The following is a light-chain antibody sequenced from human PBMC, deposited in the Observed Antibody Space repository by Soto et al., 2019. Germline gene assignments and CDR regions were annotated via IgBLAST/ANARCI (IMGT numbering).Light chain of an antibody. Sequence: QSALTQPASVSGSPGQSITISCTGTSSDVGGYNFVSWYQQYPGKAPKLMIYEVSNRPSGVSYRFSGSKSGNTASLTISGLQAEDEADYYCSSYTSSVTLVFGGGTKVTVL. CDR1: SSDVGGYNF. CDR2: EVS. CDR3: SSYTSSVTLV. J-gene: IGLJ2*01. V-gene: IGLV2-14*01.